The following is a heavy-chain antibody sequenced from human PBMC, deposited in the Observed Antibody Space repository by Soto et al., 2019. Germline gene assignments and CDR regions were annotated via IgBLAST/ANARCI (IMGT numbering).Heavy chain of an antibody. CDR2: NYYGGST. D-gene: IGHD4-17*01. CDR1: GGSITSGDYY. Sequence: QVQLQESGPGLVKPSQTLSLTCTVSGGSITSGDYYWSWIRQPPGKGLEWVGYNYYGGSTYYNPSLESRITISLDTAKNQFSLELTSVTTADTAVYYCASGSTVIKTLDFWGQGTLVTFSS. V-gene: IGHV4-30-4*01. J-gene: IGHJ4*02. CDR3: ASGSTVIKTLDF.